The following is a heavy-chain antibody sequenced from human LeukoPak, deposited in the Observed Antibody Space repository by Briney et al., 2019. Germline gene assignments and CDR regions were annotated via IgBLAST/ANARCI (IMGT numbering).Heavy chain of an antibody. J-gene: IGHJ4*02. CDR1: GVSVSSYW. CDR3: ATSKWELPSPYDY. Sequence: GGSLRLSCEVSGVSVSSYWMHWVRQAPGKGLVWVSHIKSDGSSTSYADSVKGRFTISRDNAKKTLYLQMDSLRDEDTAVYYCATSKWELPSPYDYWGQGTLVTVSS. D-gene: IGHD1-26*01. CDR2: IKSDGSST. V-gene: IGHV3-74*01.